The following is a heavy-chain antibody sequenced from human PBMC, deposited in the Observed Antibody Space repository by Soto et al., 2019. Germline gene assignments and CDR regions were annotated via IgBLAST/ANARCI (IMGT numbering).Heavy chain of an antibody. D-gene: IGHD2-15*01. J-gene: IGHJ5*02. CDR2: ISPGSRYP. CDR3: VRGGGGGLLDP. Sequence: GGSLRLSCASSGFTFSDYYMSWIRQAPGKGLEWLSYISPGSRYPAYADSVKGRFTISRDNARRSLSLQMNSLTVDDTAIYYCVRGGGGGLLDPWGQGSMVTVSS. V-gene: IGHV3-11*06. CDR1: GFTFSDYY.